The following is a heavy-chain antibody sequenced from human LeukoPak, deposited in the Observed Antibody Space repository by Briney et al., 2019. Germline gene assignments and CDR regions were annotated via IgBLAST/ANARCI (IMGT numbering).Heavy chain of an antibody. J-gene: IGHJ6*02. CDR2: IYYSGST. D-gene: IGHD3-10*01. V-gene: IGHV4-31*03. CDR3: ARGEVYGSEVYYYYYYGMDV. CDR1: GGSISSGGYY. Sequence: SETLSLTCTVSGGSISSGGYYWSWIRQHPGKGLEWIGYIYYSGSTYYNPSLKSRVTISVDTSKNQFSLKLSSVTAADTAVYYCARGEVYGSEVYYYYYYGMDVWGQGTTVTVSS.